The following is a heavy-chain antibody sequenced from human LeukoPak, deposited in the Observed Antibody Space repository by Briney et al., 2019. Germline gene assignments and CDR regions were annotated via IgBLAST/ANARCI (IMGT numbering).Heavy chain of an antibody. J-gene: IGHJ4*02. D-gene: IGHD5-24*01. CDR3: ASGRDGHNDY. V-gene: IGHV4-59*11. Sequence: SETLSLTCTVSGGSISSHYWSWIRQPPGKGLEWIGYIYYSGSTNYSPSLKSRVTISVDTSKNQFSLKLSSVTAADTAVYYCASGRDGHNDYWGQGTLVTVSS. CDR2: IYYSGST. CDR1: GGSISSHY.